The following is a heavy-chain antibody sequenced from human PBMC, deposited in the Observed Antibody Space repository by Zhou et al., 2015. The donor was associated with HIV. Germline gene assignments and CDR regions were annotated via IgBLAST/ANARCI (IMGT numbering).Heavy chain of an antibody. J-gene: IGHJ5*02. CDR3: ARDTYVWGSYPPYWFDP. Sequence: QVQLVQSGAEVKKPGSSVKVSCKASGGTFSSYTISWVRQAPGQGLEWMGRIIPILGIANYAQKFQGRVTITADKSTSTAYMELSSLRSEDTAVYYCARDTYVWGSYPPYWFDPWGRGNPWSPSPQ. D-gene: IGHD3-16*02. V-gene: IGHV1-69*08. CDR2: IIPILGIA. CDR1: GGTFSSYT.